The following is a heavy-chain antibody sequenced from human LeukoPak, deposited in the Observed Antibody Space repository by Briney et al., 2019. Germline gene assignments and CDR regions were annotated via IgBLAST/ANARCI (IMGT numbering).Heavy chain of an antibody. Sequence: GGSLRLSCAASGFTFSSYAMSWVRQAPGKGLEWVSAISGSGGSTYYADSVKGRFTISRDNSKSTLYLQMNSLRSEDTAMYYCARPYSSGWSLPFDYWGQGTLVTVSS. J-gene: IGHJ4*02. CDR1: GFTFSSYA. D-gene: IGHD6-19*01. V-gene: IGHV3-23*01. CDR3: ARPYSSGWSLPFDY. CDR2: ISGSGGST.